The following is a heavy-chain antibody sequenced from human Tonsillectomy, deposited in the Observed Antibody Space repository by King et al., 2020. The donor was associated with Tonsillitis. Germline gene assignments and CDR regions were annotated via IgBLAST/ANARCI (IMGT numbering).Heavy chain of an antibody. V-gene: IGHV4-30-4*01. J-gene: IGHJ4*02. CDR1: GGSISSGDYY. CDR2: IYYSGST. CDR3: ARGGNYYDSSGYQIEGYYFDY. D-gene: IGHD3-22*01. Sequence: LQLQESGPGLVKPSQTLSLTCTVSGGSISSGDYYWSWIRQPPGKGLEWIWYIYYSGSTSYNPSLKSRITISVDTSKNPFSLKLSSVTAADTAVYYCARGGNYYDSSGYQIEGYYFDYWGQGTLVTVSS.